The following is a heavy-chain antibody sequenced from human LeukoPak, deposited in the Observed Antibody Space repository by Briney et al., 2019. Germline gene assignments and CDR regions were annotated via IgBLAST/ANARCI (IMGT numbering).Heavy chain of an antibody. D-gene: IGHD3-16*02. CDR3: ARDLSYVWGSYRYSAGGELDY. CDR1: GGSVSSGSYY. Sequence: SETLSLTCTVSGGSVSSGSYYWSRIRQPPGTGLEWIGYIHYSRSTNYNPSLKSRVTISVDTSKNQFSLKLSSVTPEDTAVYYCARDLSYVWGSYRYSAGGELDYWGQGTLVTVSS. J-gene: IGHJ4*02. V-gene: IGHV4-61*01. CDR2: IHYSRST.